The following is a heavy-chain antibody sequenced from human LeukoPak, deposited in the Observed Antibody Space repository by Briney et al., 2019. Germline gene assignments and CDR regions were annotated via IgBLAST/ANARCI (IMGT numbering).Heavy chain of an antibody. CDR3: ARGRGIGVAGTLYGMDV. Sequence: SETLSLTCAVYGGSFSGYYWSWIRQPPGKGLEWIGEINHSGSTNYNPSLKSRVTISVDTSKNQFSLKLSSVTAADTAVYYCARGRGIGVAGTLYGMDVWGKGTTVTVSS. CDR2: INHSGST. CDR1: GGSFSGYY. J-gene: IGHJ6*04. D-gene: IGHD6-19*01. V-gene: IGHV4-34*01.